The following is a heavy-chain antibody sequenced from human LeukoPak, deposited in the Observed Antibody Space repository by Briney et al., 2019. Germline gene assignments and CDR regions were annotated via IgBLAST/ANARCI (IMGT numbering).Heavy chain of an antibody. Sequence: SETLSLTCAVYGRSFSGYYWSWIRQPPGKGLEWIGEINHSGSTNYNPSLKSRVTISVDTSKNQFSLKLSSVTAADTAVYYCARVPYYYNSSGAYWGQGTLVTVSS. J-gene: IGHJ4*02. CDR2: INHSGST. V-gene: IGHV4-34*01. D-gene: IGHD3-22*01. CDR3: ARVPYYYNSSGAY. CDR1: GRSFSGYY.